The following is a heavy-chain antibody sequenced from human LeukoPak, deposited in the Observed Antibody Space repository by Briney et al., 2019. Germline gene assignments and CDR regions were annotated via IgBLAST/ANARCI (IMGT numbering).Heavy chain of an antibody. D-gene: IGHD2-2*01. CDR1: GFTFDDYA. CDR3: AKSAATAYYFDY. V-gene: IGHV3-9*01. CDR2: ISWNSGSI. Sequence: GGSLRVSCAASGFTFDDYAMHWVRQAPGKGLEWVSGISWNSGSIGYADSVKGRFTISGDNAKNSLYLQMNSLRAEDTALYYCAKSAATAYYFDYWGQGTLVTVSS. J-gene: IGHJ4*02.